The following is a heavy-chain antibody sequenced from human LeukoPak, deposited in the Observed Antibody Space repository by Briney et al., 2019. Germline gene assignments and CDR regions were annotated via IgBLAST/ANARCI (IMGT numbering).Heavy chain of an antibody. D-gene: IGHD2-21*02. J-gene: IGHJ6*02. CDR2: ISGDGGST. V-gene: IGHV3-43*02. CDR3: AKDLPTTYCGGDCYSYGMDV. Sequence: GGSLRLSCAASGFTFDDYAMHWVRHAPGKGLEWVSLISGDGGSTYYADSVKGRFTISRDNSKNSLYLQMNSLRTEDTALYYCAKDLPTTYCGGDCYSYGMDVWGQGTTVTVSS. CDR1: GFTFDDYA.